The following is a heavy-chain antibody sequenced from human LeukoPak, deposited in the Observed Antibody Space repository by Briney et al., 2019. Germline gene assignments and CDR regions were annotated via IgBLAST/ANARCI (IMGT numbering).Heavy chain of an antibody. Sequence: GGSLRLSCAASGVTVSSNYMSWVRQAPGKGLEWVSVIYSGGSTYYADSVKGRFTISRDNSKNTLYLQMNSLRAEGTAVYYCAREHYGKFDYWGQGTLVTVSS. D-gene: IGHD3-10*01. CDR1: GVTVSSNY. CDR2: IYSGGST. CDR3: AREHYGKFDY. V-gene: IGHV3-66*01. J-gene: IGHJ4*02.